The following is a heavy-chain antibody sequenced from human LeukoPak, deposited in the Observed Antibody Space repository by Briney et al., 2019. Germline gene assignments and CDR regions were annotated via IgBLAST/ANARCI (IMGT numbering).Heavy chain of an antibody. Sequence: SETLSLTCTVSGGSISSYYWNWIRQPPGKGLEWLGYIHSSGNTRYNPSLRSRVTMSVDTSKNQFSLKLNSVTAADTAVYYCGRAGRYCSGGSCYGENWFDPWGQGTLVTVSS. J-gene: IGHJ5*02. CDR3: GRAGRYCSGGSCYGENWFDP. CDR1: GGSISSYY. D-gene: IGHD2-15*01. CDR2: IHSSGNT. V-gene: IGHV4-59*01.